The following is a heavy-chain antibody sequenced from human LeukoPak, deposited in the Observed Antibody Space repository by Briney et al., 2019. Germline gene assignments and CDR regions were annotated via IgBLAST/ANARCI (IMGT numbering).Heavy chain of an antibody. J-gene: IGHJ5*02. Sequence: GASVKVSCKASGYTFTSYGISWVRQAPGQGLEWMGWISAYNGNTNYAQKLQGRVTMTTDTSTSTAYMELRSLRSDDTAVYYCARGYYGSGTKGGWFDPWGQGTLVTVSS. V-gene: IGHV1-18*01. CDR2: ISAYNGNT. CDR3: ARGYYGSGTKGGWFDP. D-gene: IGHD3-10*01. CDR1: GYTFTSYG.